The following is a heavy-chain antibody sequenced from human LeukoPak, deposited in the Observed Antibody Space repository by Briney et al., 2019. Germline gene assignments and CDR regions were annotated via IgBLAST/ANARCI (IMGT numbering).Heavy chain of an antibody. CDR2: INHSGST. Sequence: SETLSLTCTVSGDSISKSNYYWSWIRQPPGKGLEWIGEINHSGSTNYNPSLKSRVTISVDTSKNQFSLKLSSVTAADTAVYYCASRQTGVVVAATGYWFDPWGQGTLVTVSS. D-gene: IGHD2-15*01. CDR1: GDSISKSNYY. V-gene: IGHV4-39*07. J-gene: IGHJ5*02. CDR3: ASRQTGVVVAATGYWFDP.